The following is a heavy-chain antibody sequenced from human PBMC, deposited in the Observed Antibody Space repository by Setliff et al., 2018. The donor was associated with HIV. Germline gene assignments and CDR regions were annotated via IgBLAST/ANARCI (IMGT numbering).Heavy chain of an antibody. CDR2: IYTSGST. V-gene: IGHV4-61*02. CDR3: ARETYYYDNPQYYYFYMDV. CDR1: GGSISSGSYY. Sequence: SETLSLTCTVSGGSISSGSYYWSWIRQPAGKGLEWIGRIYTSGSTNYNPSLKSRVAISVDTSKNQFSLKLRSVTAADTAVYYCARETYYYDNPQYYYFYMDVWGKGTTVTVSS. J-gene: IGHJ6*03. D-gene: IGHD3-22*01.